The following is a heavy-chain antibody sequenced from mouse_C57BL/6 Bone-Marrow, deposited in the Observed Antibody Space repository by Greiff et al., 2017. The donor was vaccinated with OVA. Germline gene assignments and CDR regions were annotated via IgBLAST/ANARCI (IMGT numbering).Heavy chain of an antibody. CDR2: ISDGGSYT. Sequence: EVQRVESGGGLVKPGGSLKLSCAASGFTFSSYAMSWVRQTPEKRLEWVATISDGGSYTYYPDNVKGRFTISRDNAKNNLYLQMSHLKSEDTAMYYCARDIPKGYWGQGTTLTVSS. V-gene: IGHV5-4*01. CDR3: ARDIPKGY. J-gene: IGHJ2*01. CDR1: GFTFSSYA.